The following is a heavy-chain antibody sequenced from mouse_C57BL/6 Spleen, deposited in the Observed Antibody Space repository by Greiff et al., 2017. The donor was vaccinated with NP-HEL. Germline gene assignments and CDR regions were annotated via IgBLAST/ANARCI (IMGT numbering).Heavy chain of an antibody. V-gene: IGHV1-9*01. Sequence: VKLMESGAELMKPGASVKLSCKATGYTFTGYWIEWVKQRPGHGLEWIGEILPGSGSTNYNEKFKGKATFTADTSSNTAYMQLSSLTTEDSAIYYCARPYYYGSSGPAWFAYWGQGTLVTVSA. D-gene: IGHD1-1*01. J-gene: IGHJ3*01. CDR3: ARPYYYGSSGPAWFAY. CDR2: ILPGSGST. CDR1: GYTFTGYW.